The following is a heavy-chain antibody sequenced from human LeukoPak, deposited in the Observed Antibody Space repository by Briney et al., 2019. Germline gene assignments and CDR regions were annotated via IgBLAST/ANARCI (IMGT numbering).Heavy chain of an antibody. CDR2: IYYSGST. CDR1: GGSISSSSYY. CDR3: ARVGGGYSGSHFDY. Sequence: SETLSLTCTVSGGSISSSSYYWGWIRQPPGKGLEWIGRIYYSGSTYYNPSLKSRVTISVDTSKNQFPLKLSSVTAADTAVYYCARVGGGYSGSHFDYWGQGTLVTVSS. V-gene: IGHV4-39*06. J-gene: IGHJ4*02. D-gene: IGHD5-12*01.